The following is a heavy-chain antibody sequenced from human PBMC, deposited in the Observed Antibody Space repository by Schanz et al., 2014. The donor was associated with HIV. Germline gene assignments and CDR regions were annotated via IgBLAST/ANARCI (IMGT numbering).Heavy chain of an antibody. J-gene: IGHJ4*02. CDR3: TTDNEPYVY. CDR2: IKSNTDGGTT. Sequence: EVQLVESGGGLVQPGGSLKLSCIASGFHFSGAAMHWVRQASGKGLEWVGRIKSNTDGGTTDYAAPVKGRFTISRDDSKNTLYVQMNRLKTEDTAMYFCTTDNEPYVYWGQGTLVTVSS. CDR1: GFHFSGAA. D-gene: IGHD1-1*01. V-gene: IGHV3-15*01.